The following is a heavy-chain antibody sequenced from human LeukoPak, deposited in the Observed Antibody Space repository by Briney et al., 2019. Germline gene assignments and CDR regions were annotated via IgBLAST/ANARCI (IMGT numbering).Heavy chain of an antibody. Sequence: ASVKVSCKASGYTFTGYYMHWVRQAPGKGLEWIGWINPNSGGTNYAQKFQGRVTLTRDTSISTAYMELSSLRSDDTAMYYCARGNGGSPYDAFAIWGQGTMVTVFS. CDR3: ARGNGGSPYDAFAI. D-gene: IGHD1-26*01. V-gene: IGHV1-2*02. CDR1: GYTFTGYY. J-gene: IGHJ3*02. CDR2: INPNSGGT.